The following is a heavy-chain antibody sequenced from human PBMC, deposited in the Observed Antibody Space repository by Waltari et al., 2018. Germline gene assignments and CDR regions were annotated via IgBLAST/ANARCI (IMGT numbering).Heavy chain of an antibody. CDR3: AREENYDFAMDV. CDR2: INGDGSST. CDR1: GFLFSSYW. Sequence: EVQLVESGGGSVQPGGSLRLSCTGSGFLFSSYWMHWVGQGPGEGLVCVSRINGDGSSTTYADSVQGRFTTTRDNAKSTLYLEMNSLKSEDTGVYYCAREENYDFAMDVWGQGTTVTVSS. J-gene: IGHJ6*02. V-gene: IGHV3-74*01. D-gene: IGHD1-7*01.